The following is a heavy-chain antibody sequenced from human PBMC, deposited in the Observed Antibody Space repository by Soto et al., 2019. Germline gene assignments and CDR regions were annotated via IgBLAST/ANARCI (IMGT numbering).Heavy chain of an antibody. CDR3: ARDQAMAQFDY. CDR2: INDYNGNT. CDR1: GYTFTSYG. J-gene: IGHJ4*02. Sequence: QVQLVQSGAEVKKPGASVKVSCKASGYTFTSYGISWVRQAPGQGLEWLGWINDYNGNTKHAQKLQGRVTMTTDTSTITADMELRSLRSEDTAVYYGARDQAMAQFDYWGQGTLVTVSS. V-gene: IGHV1-18*01. D-gene: IGHD5-18*01.